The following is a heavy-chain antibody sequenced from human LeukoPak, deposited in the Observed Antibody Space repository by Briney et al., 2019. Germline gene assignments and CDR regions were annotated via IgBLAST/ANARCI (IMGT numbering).Heavy chain of an antibody. CDR3: ARDRRGNYDFWSLTMDV. J-gene: IGHJ6*04. CDR2: INPSGGST. CDR1: GYTFTSHY. V-gene: IGHV1-46*01. Sequence: ASVKVSCKPSGYTFTSHYMHWVRQAPGQGLEWMGIINPSGGSTSYAQKFQGRVTMTRDTSTSTVYMELSSLRSEDTAVYYCARDRRGNYDFWSLTMDVWGKGTTVTVSS. D-gene: IGHD3-3*01.